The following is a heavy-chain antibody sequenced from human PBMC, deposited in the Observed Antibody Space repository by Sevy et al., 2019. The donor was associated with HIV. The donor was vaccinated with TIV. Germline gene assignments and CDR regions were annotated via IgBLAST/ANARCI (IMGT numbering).Heavy chain of an antibody. D-gene: IGHD3-22*01. CDR2: ISGSGGST. CDR3: AKDSYFDNTLFDY. Sequence: RGSLRLSCAASGFTLNNYAMNWVRQAPGKGLEWVSGISGSGGSTYYADSVKGRFTISRDNSKNSLHLQMNSLRAEDTAVYYCAKDSYFDNTLFDYWGQRTLVTVSS. V-gene: IGHV3-23*01. CDR1: GFTLNNYA. J-gene: IGHJ4*02.